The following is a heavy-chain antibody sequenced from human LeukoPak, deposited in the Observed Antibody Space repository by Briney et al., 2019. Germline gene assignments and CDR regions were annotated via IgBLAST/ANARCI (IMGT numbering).Heavy chain of an antibody. D-gene: IGHD2-2*01. Sequence: GGSLRLSCVASGFSVSSNFMSRARQAPGKGLEWVSLIDRGDNTYYADSVKGRFTISRDTSKNALYLQMNSLKAEDTAVYYCARDSCSLTMCFGFFDNWGQGSLVSVSS. CDR3: ARDSCSLTMCFGFFDN. CDR1: GFSVSSNF. CDR2: IDRGDNT. V-gene: IGHV3-53*01. J-gene: IGHJ4*02.